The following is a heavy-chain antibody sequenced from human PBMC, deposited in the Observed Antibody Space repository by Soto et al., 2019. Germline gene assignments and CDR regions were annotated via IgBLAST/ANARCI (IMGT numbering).Heavy chain of an antibody. V-gene: IGHV3-33*01. Sequence: GGSLRLSCAASGFTFSSYGMHWVRQAPGKGLEWVAVIWYDGSNKYYADSVKGRFTISRDNSKNTLYLQMNSLRAEDTAVYYCAREFRAVAGTYDYYYGMDVWGQGTTVTVSS. CDR2: IWYDGSNK. D-gene: IGHD6-19*01. CDR1: GFTFSSYG. CDR3: AREFRAVAGTYDYYYGMDV. J-gene: IGHJ6*02.